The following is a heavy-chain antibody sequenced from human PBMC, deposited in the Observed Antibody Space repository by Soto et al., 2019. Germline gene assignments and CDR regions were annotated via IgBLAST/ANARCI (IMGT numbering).Heavy chain of an antibody. J-gene: IGHJ4*02. Sequence: SETLSLTCAVYGGSFIGYCWSWLRPPPGKGLEWIGEINHSGRTNYNPSVKSRVTISVDTSKSEFSLKLSSLTAADTAVYYCARGGKYYFFWSGYPPPLSFLTYGGQGPLSIVSS. V-gene: IGHV4-34*01. D-gene: IGHD3-3*01. CDR2: INHSGRT. CDR1: GGSFIGYC. CDR3: ARGGKYYFFWSGYPPPLSFLTY.